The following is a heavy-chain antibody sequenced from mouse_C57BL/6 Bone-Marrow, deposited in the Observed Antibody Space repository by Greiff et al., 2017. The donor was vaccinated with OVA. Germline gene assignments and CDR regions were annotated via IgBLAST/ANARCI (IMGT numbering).Heavy chain of an antibody. CDR1: GYSITSGYY. J-gene: IGHJ1*03. Sequence: EVKLQESGPGLVKPSQSLSLTCSVTGYSITSGYYWNWIRQFPGNKLEWMGYISYDGSNNYNPSLKNRISITRDTSKNQFFLKLNSVTTEDTATYYGARGTTVAPRYFDVWGTGTTVTVSS. D-gene: IGHD1-1*01. V-gene: IGHV3-6*01. CDR3: ARGTTVAPRYFDV. CDR2: ISYDGSN.